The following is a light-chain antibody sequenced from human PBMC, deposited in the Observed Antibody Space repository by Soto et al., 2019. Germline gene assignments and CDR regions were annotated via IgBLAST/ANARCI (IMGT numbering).Light chain of an antibody. CDR2: LGS. Sequence: DLVMTQSPLSLPVTPGEPASISCTSTQSLLYNNGFNYLDWYLQKPGQSPQLLIYLGSNRASGVPDRFSGSGSGTDFTLKISRVEAEDVGVYYCMQALQVPHTFGQGTKLEIK. CDR3: MQALQVPHT. CDR1: QSLLYNNGFNY. J-gene: IGKJ2*01. V-gene: IGKV2-28*01.